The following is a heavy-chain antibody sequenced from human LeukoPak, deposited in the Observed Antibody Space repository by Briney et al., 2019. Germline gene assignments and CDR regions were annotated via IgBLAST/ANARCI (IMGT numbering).Heavy chain of an antibody. D-gene: IGHD2-2*02. CDR3: ARGGMRGKISYTYYYMDV. J-gene: IGHJ6*03. CDR1: GFTFSSYG. Sequence: GGSVRLSCAASGFTFSSYGMNWVRQAPGKGLEWVSGFSGSTGSTHYADSVKGRFTISRDNSRDTLSLQMNSLRGEDTAVYYCARGGMRGKISYTYYYMDVWGKGTTVTVSS. V-gene: IGHV3-23*01. CDR2: FSGSTGST.